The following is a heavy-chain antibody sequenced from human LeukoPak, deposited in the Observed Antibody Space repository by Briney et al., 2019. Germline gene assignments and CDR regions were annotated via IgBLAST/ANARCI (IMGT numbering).Heavy chain of an antibody. D-gene: IGHD4-11*01. Sequence: PSQTLSLTCTVSGGSLITYDWSWIRQPPGKGTEWIGYIHNSGSTHYTFSLKSRVPMSLDTSTNQFSLKLTSVTAADTAVYYCARTDYSNTNWFDPWGQGTLVTVSS. CDR1: GGSLITYD. CDR3: ARTDYSNTNWFDP. J-gene: IGHJ5*02. CDR2: IHNSGST. V-gene: IGHV4-59*12.